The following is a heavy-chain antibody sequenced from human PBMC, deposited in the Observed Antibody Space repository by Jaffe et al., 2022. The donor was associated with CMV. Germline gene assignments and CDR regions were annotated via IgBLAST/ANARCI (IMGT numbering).Heavy chain of an antibody. D-gene: IGHD4-17*01. V-gene: IGHV3-48*03. CDR1: GFSFSSYE. Sequence: EVQLVESGGGLVQPGGSLRLSCAASGFSFSSYEMNWVRQAPGKGLEWVSYIGHSGNTIYYADSVKGRFTISRDNAKNSLYLQMNSLRADDTAVYYCAREIRRDFDYWGQGTLVTVSS. CDR2: IGHSGNTI. J-gene: IGHJ4*02. CDR3: AREIRRDFDY.